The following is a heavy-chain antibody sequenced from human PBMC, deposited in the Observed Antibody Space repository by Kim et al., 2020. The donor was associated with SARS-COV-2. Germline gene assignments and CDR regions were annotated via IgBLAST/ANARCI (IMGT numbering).Heavy chain of an antibody. CDR3: ARDQKLLRYFDWLSRNFDY. J-gene: IGHJ4*02. V-gene: IGHV3-30-3*01. CDR2: ISYDGSNK. D-gene: IGHD3-9*01. CDR1: GFTFSSYA. Sequence: GGSLRLSCAASGFTFSSYAVHWVRQAPGKGLEWVAVISYDGSNKYYADSVKGRFTISRDNSKNTLYLQMNSLRAEDTAVYYCARDQKLLRYFDWLSRNFDYWGQGTLVTVSS.